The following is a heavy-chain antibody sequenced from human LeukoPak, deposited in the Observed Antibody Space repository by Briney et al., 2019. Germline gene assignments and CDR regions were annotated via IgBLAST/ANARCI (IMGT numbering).Heavy chain of an antibody. CDR2: IIPISGTA. D-gene: IGHD6-6*01. CDR1: GGTFSSYA. J-gene: IGHJ6*03. V-gene: IGHV1-69*05. CDR3: ASQYSSSSLGYYYYMDV. Sequence: ASVKVSCKASGGTFSSYAISWVRQAPGQGLEWMGGIIPISGTANYAQKFQGRVTITTDESTSTAYMELSSLRSEDTAVYYCASQYSSSSLGYYYYMDVWGKGTTVTVSS.